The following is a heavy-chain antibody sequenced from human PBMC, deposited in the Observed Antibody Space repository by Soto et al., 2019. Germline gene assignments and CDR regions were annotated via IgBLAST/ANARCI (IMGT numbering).Heavy chain of an antibody. Sequence: QITLKESGPTLVKPTQTLTLTCTFSGFSLSTSGVGVGWIRQPPGKALEWLALIYWDDDKRYSPSLKSRLTITKDTSKNQVVLTMTNMDPVDIATYYCAHLVRYFDWLPTDYWGQGTLVTVSS. CDR3: AHLVRYFDWLPTDY. J-gene: IGHJ4*02. CDR1: GFSLSTSGVG. CDR2: IYWDDDK. D-gene: IGHD3-9*01. V-gene: IGHV2-5*02.